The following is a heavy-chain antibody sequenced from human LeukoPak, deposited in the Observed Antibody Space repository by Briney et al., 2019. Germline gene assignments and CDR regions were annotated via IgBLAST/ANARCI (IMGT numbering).Heavy chain of an antibody. Sequence: GGSLRLSCAASGFIFSSYSMNWVRQAPGKGLEWVSYISSSSSTIYYADSVKGRFTISRDNAKNSLYLQMNSLRAEDTAVYYCARDQGSSSWYDGYFQHWGQGTLVTVSS. J-gene: IGHJ1*01. CDR1: GFIFSSYS. D-gene: IGHD6-13*01. V-gene: IGHV3-48*01. CDR3: ARDQGSSSWYDGYFQH. CDR2: ISSSSSTI.